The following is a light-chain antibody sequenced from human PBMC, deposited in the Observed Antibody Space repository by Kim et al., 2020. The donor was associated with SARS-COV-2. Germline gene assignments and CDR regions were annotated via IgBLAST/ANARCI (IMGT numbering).Light chain of an antibody. Sequence: KTVTISCTLSSGSIASNYVQWYQQRPGSSPTTVIYEDNQRPSGVPDRFSGSIDSSSNSASLTISGLKTEDEADDYCQSYDSSNHGVFGGGTQLTVL. V-gene: IGLV6-57*01. J-gene: IGLJ3*02. CDR2: EDN. CDR3: QSYDSSNHGV. CDR1: SGSIASNY.